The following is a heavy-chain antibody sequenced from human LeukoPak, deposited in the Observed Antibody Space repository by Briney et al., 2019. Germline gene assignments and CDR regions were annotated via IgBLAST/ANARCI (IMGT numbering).Heavy chain of an antibody. CDR3: AKRGVVIRVILVGFHKEAYYFDS. D-gene: IGHD3-22*01. V-gene: IGHV3-23*01. CDR2: ISDSGGST. CDR1: GFTFSNYW. Sequence: GGSLRLSCGASGFTFSNYWMSWVRQAPGKGLEWVAGISDSGGSTNYADSVKGRFTISRDNPKNTLYLQMNSLRAEDTAVYFCAKRGVVIRVILVGFHKEAYYFDSWGQGALVTVSS. J-gene: IGHJ4*02.